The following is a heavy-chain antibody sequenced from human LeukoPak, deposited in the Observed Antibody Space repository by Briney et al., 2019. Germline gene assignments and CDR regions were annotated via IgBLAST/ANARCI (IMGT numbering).Heavy chain of an antibody. V-gene: IGHV4-59*08. J-gene: IGHJ5*02. CDR3: ARGGYSDGSKGGYNWFDP. Sequence: PSETLSLTCTVSGGSISSYYWSWLRQPPGKGLEGIGYIYYSGRKNYNPSLKSRVTISVDTSKNQFSLKLSSVTAADTAVYYCARGGYSDGSKGGYNWFDPWGQGTLVTVSS. CDR2: IYYSGRK. CDR1: GGSISSYY. D-gene: IGHD5-18*01.